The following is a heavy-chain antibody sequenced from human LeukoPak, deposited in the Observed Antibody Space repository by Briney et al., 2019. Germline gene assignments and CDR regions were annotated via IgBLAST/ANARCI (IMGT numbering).Heavy chain of an antibody. J-gene: IGHJ4*02. V-gene: IGHV3-21*01. CDR1: GFTFSSYS. CDR3: ARNLIRREYYFDY. Sequence: GGSLRLSCAASGFTFSSYSMNWVRQAPGKGLEWVSSISSSSSYIYYADSVKGRFTISSDNAKNSLYLQMNSLRAEDTAVYYCARNLIRREYYFDYWGQGTLVTVSS. D-gene: IGHD3-10*01. CDR2: ISSSSSYI.